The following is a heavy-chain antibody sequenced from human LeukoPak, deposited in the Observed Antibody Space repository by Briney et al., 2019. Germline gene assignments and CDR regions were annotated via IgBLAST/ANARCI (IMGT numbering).Heavy chain of an antibody. Sequence: PGGSLRLSCAASGFTFSTYGMGWVRQAPGKGLEWVANIKQDGSEKYYVDSVKGRFTISRDNAKNSLYLQMNSLRAEDTAVYYCAREVTPYYWGQGTLVTVSS. CDR2: IKQDGSEK. CDR1: GFTFSTYG. D-gene: IGHD2-21*02. CDR3: AREVTPYY. V-gene: IGHV3-7*01. J-gene: IGHJ4*02.